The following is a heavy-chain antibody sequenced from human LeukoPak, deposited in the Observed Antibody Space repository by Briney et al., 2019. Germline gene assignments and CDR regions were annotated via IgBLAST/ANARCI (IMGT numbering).Heavy chain of an antibody. CDR1: GFTVSSNY. CDR2: IYSGGST. V-gene: IGHV3-53*01. Sequence: PGGSLRLSCAASGFTVSSNYMSWVRQAPGKGLEWVSVIYSGGSTYYADSVKGRFTISRDNSKNTLYLQMNSLRAEDTAMYYCARVWYDILTGYVDYWGQGTLVTVSS. D-gene: IGHD3-9*01. J-gene: IGHJ4*02. CDR3: ARVWYDILTGYVDY.